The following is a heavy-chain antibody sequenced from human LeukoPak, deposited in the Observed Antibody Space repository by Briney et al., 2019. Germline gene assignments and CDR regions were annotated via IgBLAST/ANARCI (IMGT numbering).Heavy chain of an antibody. CDR1: GYSFADFW. V-gene: IGHV5-51*01. CDR2: IYPADSST. Sequence: GESLKISCKASGYSFADFWIGWVRQVSGKGLEWMGIIYPADSSTRYNPSFQGQVTISADKSISTAYLQWSSLKASDTAMYYCARQRDYGDPPFDYWGQGTLVTVSS. CDR3: ARQRDYGDPPFDY. D-gene: IGHD4-17*01. J-gene: IGHJ4*02.